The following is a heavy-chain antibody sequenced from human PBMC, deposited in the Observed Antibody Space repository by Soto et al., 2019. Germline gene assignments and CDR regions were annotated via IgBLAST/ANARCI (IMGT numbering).Heavy chain of an antibody. Sequence: PSETLSLTCTVSGGSISSYYWSWIRQPPGKGLEWIGYIYYSGSTNYNPSLKSRVTISVDTSKNQFSLKLSSVTAADTAVYYCARVSSLGYCSSTSCYAEFGYNWFDPWGQGTLVTVS. J-gene: IGHJ5*02. D-gene: IGHD2-2*01. CDR1: GGSISSYY. CDR3: ARVSSLGYCSSTSCYAEFGYNWFDP. CDR2: IYYSGST. V-gene: IGHV4-59*01.